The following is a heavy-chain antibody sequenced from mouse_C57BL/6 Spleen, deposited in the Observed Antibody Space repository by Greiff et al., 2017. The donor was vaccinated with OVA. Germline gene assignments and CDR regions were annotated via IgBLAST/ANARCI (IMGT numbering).Heavy chain of an antibody. Sequence: EVQLQQSGPELVKPGASVKIPCKASGYTFTDYNMDWVKQSHGKSLEWIGDINPNNGGTIYNQKFKGKATLTVDKSSSTAYMELRSLTSEDTAVYYCARWRYYGSSLYYAMDYWGQGTSVTVSS. CDR3: ARWRYYGSSLYYAMDY. J-gene: IGHJ4*01. V-gene: IGHV1-18*01. CDR2: INPNNGGT. CDR1: GYTFTDYN. D-gene: IGHD1-1*01.